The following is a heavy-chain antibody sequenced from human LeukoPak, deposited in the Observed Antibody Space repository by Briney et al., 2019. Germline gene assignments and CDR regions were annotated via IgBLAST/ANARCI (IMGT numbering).Heavy chain of an antibody. CDR2: IWYDGSNK. Sequence: QAGGSLRLSCAASGFTFSSYGMHWVRQAPGKGLEWVAVIWYDGSNKYYADSVKGRFTISRDNSKNTLYLQMNSLRAEDTAVYYCARDAALDYDSSGCTDYWGQGTLVTVSS. J-gene: IGHJ4*02. CDR1: GFTFSSYG. D-gene: IGHD3-22*01. V-gene: IGHV3-33*01. CDR3: ARDAALDYDSSGCTDY.